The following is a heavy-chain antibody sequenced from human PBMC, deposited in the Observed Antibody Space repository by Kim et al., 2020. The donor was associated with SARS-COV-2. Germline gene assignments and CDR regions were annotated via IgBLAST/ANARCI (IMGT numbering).Heavy chain of an antibody. V-gene: IGHV3-53*01. D-gene: IGHD1-26*01. CDR3: ARIGWWSYGINWFDP. J-gene: IGHJ5*02. CDR2: IYSGGST. Sequence: GGSLRLSCAASGFTVSSNYMSWVRQAPGKGLEWVSAIYSGGSTYYADSVKGRFTISRDNSKNTLDLQMNSLRAEDTAVYYCARIGWWSYGINWFDPWGQGPLVTFSS. CDR1: GFTVSSNY.